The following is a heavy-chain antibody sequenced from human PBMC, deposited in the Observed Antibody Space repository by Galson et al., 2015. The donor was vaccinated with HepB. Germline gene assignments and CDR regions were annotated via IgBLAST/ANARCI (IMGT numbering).Heavy chain of an antibody. V-gene: IGHV5-10-1*01. J-gene: IGHJ4*02. CDR1: GYSFTTYW. CDR3: ARHVGPIVLAGVGGYFDY. D-gene: IGHD6-19*01. Sequence: QSGAEVKKPGESLRISCKGSGYSFTTYWISWVRQMPGKGLEWMGRIDPSDSYTNYSPSFQGHVTFSADKSINTAYLQWSSLKASDTALYYCARHVGPIVLAGVGGYFDYWGLGALVTVSS. CDR2: IDPSDSYT.